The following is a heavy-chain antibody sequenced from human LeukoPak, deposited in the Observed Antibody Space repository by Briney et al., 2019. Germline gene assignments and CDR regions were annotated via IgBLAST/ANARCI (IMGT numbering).Heavy chain of an antibody. Sequence: GGSLRLSCAASGFTFSSSWMTWVRQAPGKGLEWVAIIKPDGSAGSYVDSVNGRFTISRDNAKNSLFLQMISPRAEDTAVYYCARDRAYKTFDYWGQGALVTVSS. CDR1: GFTFSSSW. CDR3: ARDRAYKTFDY. J-gene: IGHJ4*02. CDR2: IKPDGSAG. D-gene: IGHD3-16*01. V-gene: IGHV3-7*04.